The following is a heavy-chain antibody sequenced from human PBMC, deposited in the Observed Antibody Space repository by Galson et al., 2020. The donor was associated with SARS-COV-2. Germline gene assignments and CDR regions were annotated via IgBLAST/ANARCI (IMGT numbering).Heavy chain of an antibody. J-gene: IGHJ6*03. CDR3: ARAPGAYMDV. CDR1: GFTFSSYA. V-gene: IGHV3-30*04. CDR2: ISYDGSNK. Sequence: GGSLRLSCAASGFTFSSYAMHWVRQAPGKGLEWVAVISYDGSNKYYADSVKGRFTISRDNSKNTLYLQMNSLRAEDTAVCYCARAPGAYMDVWGKGTTVTVSS. D-gene: IGHD1-26*01.